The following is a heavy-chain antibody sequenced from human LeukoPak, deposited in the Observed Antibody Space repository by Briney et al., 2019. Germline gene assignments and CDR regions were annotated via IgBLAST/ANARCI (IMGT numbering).Heavy chain of an antibody. Sequence: ASVKVSCKVSGYTLTELSMHWLRQAPGKGLEWMGGFDPEDGETIYAQKFQGRVTMTEDTSTDTAYMELSSLRSEDTAVYYCATEYYYDSSGYSKHPYLDYWGQGTLVTVSS. J-gene: IGHJ4*02. V-gene: IGHV1-24*01. CDR3: ATEYYYDSSGYSKHPYLDY. D-gene: IGHD3-22*01. CDR2: FDPEDGET. CDR1: GYTLTELS.